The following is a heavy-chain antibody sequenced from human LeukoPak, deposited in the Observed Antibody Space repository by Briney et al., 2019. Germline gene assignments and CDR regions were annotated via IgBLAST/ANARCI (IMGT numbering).Heavy chain of an antibody. Sequence: PSETLSLTCTVSGGSISAYYWSWIRQPPGKRLEWIGYIYYSGSTNYNPSLKSRVTISVDTSKNQFSLKLSSVTAADTAVYYCARVLKPLYYYYYGMDVWGQGTTVTVSS. J-gene: IGHJ6*02. CDR1: GGSISAYY. V-gene: IGHV4-59*01. CDR2: IYYSGST. CDR3: ARVLKPLYYYYYGMDV.